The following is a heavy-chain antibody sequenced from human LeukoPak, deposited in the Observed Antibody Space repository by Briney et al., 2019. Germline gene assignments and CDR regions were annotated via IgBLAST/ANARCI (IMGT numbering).Heavy chain of an antibody. CDR2: IIPILGIA. Sequence: SVKVSCKASGYTFTGYYMHWVRQAPGQGLEWMGRIIPILGIANYAQKFQGRVTITADKSTSTAYMELSSLRSEDTAVYYCARETVDTAMVTLFDYWGQGTPVTVSS. J-gene: IGHJ4*02. CDR1: GYTFTGYY. V-gene: IGHV1-69*04. CDR3: ARETVDTAMVTLFDY. D-gene: IGHD5-18*01.